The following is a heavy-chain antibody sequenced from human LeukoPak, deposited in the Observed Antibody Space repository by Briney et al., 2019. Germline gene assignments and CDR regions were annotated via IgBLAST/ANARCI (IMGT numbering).Heavy chain of an antibody. J-gene: IGHJ6*02. CDR2: ISSSSSYI. CDR3: AKYLTARGPPYALDV. CDR1: GFTFSSYS. Sequence: KAWGSLRLSCAASGFTFSSYSMNWVRQAPGKGLEWVSSISSSSSYIYYADSVKGRFTISRDNAKNSLYLQMNSLRAEDTAVYYCAKYLTARGPPYALDVWGQGTKVTVSS. D-gene: IGHD1-14*01. V-gene: IGHV3-21*04.